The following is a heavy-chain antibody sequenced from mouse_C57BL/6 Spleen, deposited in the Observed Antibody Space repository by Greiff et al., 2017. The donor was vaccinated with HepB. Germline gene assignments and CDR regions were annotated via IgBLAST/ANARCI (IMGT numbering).Heavy chain of an antibody. D-gene: IGHD1-1*01. Sequence: EVQLVESGAELVRPGASVKLSCTASGFNIKDDYMHWVKQRPEQGLEWIGWIDPENGDTEYASKFQGKATITADTSSNTAYLQLSSLTSEDTAVYYCTTRHYYGSGPFAYWGQGTLVTVSA. CDR1: GFNIKDDY. CDR3: TTRHYYGSGPFAY. CDR2: IDPENGDT. V-gene: IGHV14-4*01. J-gene: IGHJ3*01.